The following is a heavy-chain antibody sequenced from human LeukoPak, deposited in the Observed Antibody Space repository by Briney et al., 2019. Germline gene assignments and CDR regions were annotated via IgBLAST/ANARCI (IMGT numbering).Heavy chain of an antibody. CDR1: GGSISSSTYY. V-gene: IGHV4-61*05. CDR3: ARRGSGWPFDY. J-gene: IGHJ4*02. D-gene: IGHD6-19*01. Sequence: SETLSLTCTVSGGSISSSTYYWSWIRQPPGKGLEWIGYISYSGSTNYNPSLKNRVTISVDTSKNQFSLKLSSVTAADTAVYYCARRGSGWPFDYWGQGTLVTVSS. CDR2: ISYSGST.